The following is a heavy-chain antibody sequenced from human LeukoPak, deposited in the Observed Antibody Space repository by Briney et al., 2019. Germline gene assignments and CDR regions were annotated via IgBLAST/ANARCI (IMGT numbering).Heavy chain of an antibody. CDR1: GFTFNSYE. J-gene: IGHJ3*02. Sequence: AGGSLRLSCAASGFTFNSYEMNWVRQAPGKGLEWVSSISRSATTIYYADSVKGRFTISRDNAKNSLYLQMNSLRAEDTAVYYCARVMDDSSGGDAFDIWGQGTMVTVSS. CDR2: ISRSATTI. CDR3: ARVMDDSSGGDAFDI. V-gene: IGHV3-48*03. D-gene: IGHD3-22*01.